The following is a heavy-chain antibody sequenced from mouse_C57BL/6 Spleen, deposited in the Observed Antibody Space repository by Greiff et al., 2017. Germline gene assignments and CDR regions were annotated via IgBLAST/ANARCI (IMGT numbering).Heavy chain of an antibody. CDR1: GYSITSGYY. CDR3: ASPGSYWYFDV. V-gene: IGHV3-6*01. Sequence: EVKLQESGPGLVKPSQSLSLTCSVTGYSITSGYYWNWIRQFPGNKLEWMGYISYDGSNNYNPSLKNRISITRDTSKNQFFLKLNSVTTEDTATYYCASPGSYWYFDVWGTGTTVTVSS. D-gene: IGHD1-1*01. CDR2: ISYDGSN. J-gene: IGHJ1*03.